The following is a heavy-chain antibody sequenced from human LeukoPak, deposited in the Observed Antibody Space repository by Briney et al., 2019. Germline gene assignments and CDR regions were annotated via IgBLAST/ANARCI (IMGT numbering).Heavy chain of an antibody. CDR1: GFTFSSYA. Sequence: GGSLRLSCAASGFTFSSYAMSWVRQAPGKGLEWVSYISSSGSTIYYADSVKGRFTISRDNAKNSLYLQMNSLRAEDTAVYYCARGRGYSGYLYNWFDPWGQGTLVTVSS. V-gene: IGHV3-48*03. D-gene: IGHD5-12*01. CDR3: ARGRGYSGYLYNWFDP. J-gene: IGHJ5*02. CDR2: ISSSGSTI.